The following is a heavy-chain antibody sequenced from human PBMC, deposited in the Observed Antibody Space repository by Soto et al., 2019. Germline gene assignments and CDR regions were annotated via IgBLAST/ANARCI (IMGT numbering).Heavy chain of an antibody. V-gene: IGHV4-30-4*01. CDR2: IYYSGST. D-gene: IGHD6-6*01. J-gene: IGHJ4*02. Sequence: SETLSLTCTVSGGSISSGDYYWSWIRQPPGKGLEWIGYIYYSGSTYYNPSLKSRVTISVDTSKNQFSLKLSSVTAADTAVYYCARDNSIAARPFDYWGQGTLVTVSS. CDR3: ARDNSIAARPFDY. CDR1: GGSISSGDYY.